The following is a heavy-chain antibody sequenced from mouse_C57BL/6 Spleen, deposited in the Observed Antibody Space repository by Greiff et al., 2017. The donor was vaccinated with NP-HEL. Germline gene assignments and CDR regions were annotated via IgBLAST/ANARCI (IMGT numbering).Heavy chain of an antibody. Sequence: EVKLMESGPELVKPGASVKISCKASGYSFTDYNMNWVKQSNGKSLEWIGVINPNYGTTSYNQKFKGKATLTVDQSSSTAYMQLNSLTSEDSAVYYCARSYYGSSYYYAMDYWGQGTSVTVSS. CDR2: INPNYGTT. CDR3: ARSYYGSSYYYAMDY. CDR1: GYSFTDYN. V-gene: IGHV1-39*01. D-gene: IGHD1-1*01. J-gene: IGHJ4*01.